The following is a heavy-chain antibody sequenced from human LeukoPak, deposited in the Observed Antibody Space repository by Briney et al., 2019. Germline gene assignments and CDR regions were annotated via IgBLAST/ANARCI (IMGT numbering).Heavy chain of an antibody. CDR1: GYTFTNYD. Sequence: GASVKVSCKTSGYTFTNYDINWVRQATGQGLEWMGWMSPNNGNTGYAQKFQGRVTMTRDTSINTAYMELSSLRSEDTAVYYCASNPPRTGDFNYWGQGALVTVS. D-gene: IGHD7-27*01. CDR2: MSPNNGNT. J-gene: IGHJ4*02. CDR3: ASNPPRTGDFNY. V-gene: IGHV1-8*01.